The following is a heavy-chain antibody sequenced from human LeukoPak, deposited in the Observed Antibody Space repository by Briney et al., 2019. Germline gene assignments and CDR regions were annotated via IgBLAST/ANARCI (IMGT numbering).Heavy chain of an antibody. V-gene: IGHV4-34*01. CDR3: ARDRAPSPRELEWDYYGMDV. CDR1: GGSFSGYY. CDR2: INHSGSA. J-gene: IGHJ6*02. D-gene: IGHD1-26*01. Sequence: SETLSLTCAVYGGSFSGYYWSWIRQPPGKGLEWIAEINHSGSANYNPSLKSRVTISVDTSKNQFSLKLSSVTAADTAVYYCARDRAPSPRELEWDYYGMDVWGQGTTVTVSS.